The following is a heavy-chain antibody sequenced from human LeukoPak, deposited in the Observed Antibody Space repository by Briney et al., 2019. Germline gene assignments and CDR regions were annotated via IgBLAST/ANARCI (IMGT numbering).Heavy chain of an antibody. CDR1: GFTLSSYA. CDR2: ISYDGSNK. CDR3: AKDMGIAAREAFDI. Sequence: GGSLRLSCAASGFTLSSYAMHWVRQAPGKGLEWVAVISYDGSNKYYADSVKGRFTISRDNSKNTLYLQMNSLRAEDTAVYYCAKDMGIAAREAFDIWGQGTMVTVSS. J-gene: IGHJ3*02. V-gene: IGHV3-30-3*01. D-gene: IGHD6-6*01.